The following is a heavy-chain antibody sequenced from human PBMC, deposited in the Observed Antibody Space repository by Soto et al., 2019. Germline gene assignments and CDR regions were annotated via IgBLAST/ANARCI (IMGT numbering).Heavy chain of an antibody. V-gene: IGHV4-30-4*01. CDR2: IFDSGST. D-gene: IGHD4-17*01. CDR3: AREIIPLTTDWYFDL. CDR1: GGSSSGGVYY. Sequence: QVQLQESGPGLVKPSQTLSLTCTVSGGSSSGGVYYWSWIRQPPGKGLEWIGYIFDSGSTYYNPSLKSRVTISVDTSKNQFSLRLSSVTAADRAVYYCAREIIPLTTDWYFDLWGRGTLVTVSS. J-gene: IGHJ2*01.